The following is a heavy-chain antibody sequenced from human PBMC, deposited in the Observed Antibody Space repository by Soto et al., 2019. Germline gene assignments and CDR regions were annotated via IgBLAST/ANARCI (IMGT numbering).Heavy chain of an antibody. CDR2: INHSGST. CDR1: GWSFSGDY. V-gene: IGHV4-34*01. Sequence: SETLSLTFAVYGWSFSGDYWSWIRQPPGKGLGWIGEINHSGSTNYNPSLKSRVTISVDTSKNQFSLKLSSVTAADTAVYYCARRRGSSAEFDYWGQGTLVTVSS. D-gene: IGHD6-6*01. CDR3: ARRRGSSAEFDY. J-gene: IGHJ4*02.